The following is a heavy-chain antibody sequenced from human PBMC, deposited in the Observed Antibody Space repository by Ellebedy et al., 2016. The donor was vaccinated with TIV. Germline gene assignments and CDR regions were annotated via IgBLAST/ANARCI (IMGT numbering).Heavy chain of an antibody. V-gene: IGHV1-18*01. CDR2: IYVHNGNT. J-gene: IGHJ6*02. CDR1: GYTVTTYG. CDR3: ATEGAGRYYYYGMDV. D-gene: IGHD6-19*01. Sequence: AASVKVSCKASGYTVTTYGISWVRQAPGQGLEWMGWIYVHNGNTNYAQKFQDRVTMTTDTSTNTAYLELRSLGSDDTAIYYCATEGAGRYYYYGMDVWGHGTTVTVSS.